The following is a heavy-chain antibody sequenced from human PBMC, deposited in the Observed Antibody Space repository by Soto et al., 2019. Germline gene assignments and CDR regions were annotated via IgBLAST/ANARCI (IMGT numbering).Heavy chain of an antibody. Sequence: ASVKVSCKASGYTFSTYVITWVRQAPGQGLDWMGWINPLKGDTKSAANFQDRVTMTTDTSTRTAYIELRSLRSDDTAVYYCARVKVPAAILGAFDLWGQGTLVTVSS. D-gene: IGHD2-2*02. CDR1: GYTFSTYV. V-gene: IGHV1-18*01. CDR3: ARVKVPAAILGAFDL. J-gene: IGHJ3*01. CDR2: INPLKGDT.